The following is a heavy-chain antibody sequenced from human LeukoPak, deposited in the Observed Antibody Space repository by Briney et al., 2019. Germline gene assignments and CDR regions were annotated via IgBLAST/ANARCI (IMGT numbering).Heavy chain of an antibody. Sequence: GGSLRLSCAASGFTFSGYWMSWVRQAPGKGLEWVANIKQDGSEIYYLDSVKGRFIISRDNAKNSLYLQMNSLRAEDTAVYYCASDRGIVAQFDPWGQGTLVTVSS. D-gene: IGHD1-26*01. CDR3: ASDRGIVAQFDP. CDR2: IKQDGSEI. J-gene: IGHJ5*02. V-gene: IGHV3-7*01. CDR1: GFTFSGYW.